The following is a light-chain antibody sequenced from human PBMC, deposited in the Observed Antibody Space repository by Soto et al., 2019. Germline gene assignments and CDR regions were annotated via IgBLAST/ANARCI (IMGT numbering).Light chain of an antibody. CDR2: TAS. CDR1: QGISSH. CDR3: RQYFSYPLT. V-gene: IGKV1-8*01. J-gene: IGKJ4*01. Sequence: AIRMTQSPSSFSASTGDRVTITCRASQGISSHLAWYQVKPGKAPRLLIYTASYLESGVPSRFSWSASWTDFTLTIRSLQSEDLAVYYCRQYFSYPLTFGGGAKVEIK.